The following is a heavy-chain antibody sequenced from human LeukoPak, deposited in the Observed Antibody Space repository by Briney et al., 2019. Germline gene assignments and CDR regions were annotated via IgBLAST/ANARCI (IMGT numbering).Heavy chain of an antibody. Sequence: SETLSLTCTVSGGSISSYYWSRIRQPAGKGLEWIGRIYTSGSTNYNPSLKSRVTMSVDTSKNQFSLKLSSVTAADTAVYYCARDGYSGYDWPQYFDYWGQGTLVTVSS. J-gene: IGHJ4*02. D-gene: IGHD5-12*01. CDR2: IYTSGST. V-gene: IGHV4-4*07. CDR1: GGSISSYY. CDR3: ARDGYSGYDWPQYFDY.